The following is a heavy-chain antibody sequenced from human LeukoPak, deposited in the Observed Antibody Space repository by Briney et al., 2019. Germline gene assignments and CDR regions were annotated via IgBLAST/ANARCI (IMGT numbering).Heavy chain of an antibody. D-gene: IGHD3-10*01. V-gene: IGHV3-48*01. CDR1: GFTFSSYS. CDR3: GAGRQFVGAFDI. Sequence: GGSLRLSCAASGFTFSSYSMNWVRQAPGKGLEWVSYISSSSSTIYYADSVKGRFTISRDNAKNSLYLQMNGLRAEDTAIYYCGAGRQFVGAFDIWGQGTLVTVSS. J-gene: IGHJ3*02. CDR2: ISSSSSTI.